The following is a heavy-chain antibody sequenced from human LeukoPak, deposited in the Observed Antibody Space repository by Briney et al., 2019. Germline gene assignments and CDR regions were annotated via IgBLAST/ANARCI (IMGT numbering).Heavy chain of an antibody. Sequence: SETLSLTCAVYGGSFSGYYWSWIRQPPGEGLEWIGEINHSGSTNYNPSLKSRVTISVDTSKNQFSLKLSSVTAADTAVYYCARGPGIAVAGTRTDALDIWGQGTMVTVSS. CDR2: INHSGST. CDR1: GGSFSGYY. CDR3: ARGPGIAVAGTRTDALDI. D-gene: IGHD6-19*01. J-gene: IGHJ3*02. V-gene: IGHV4-34*01.